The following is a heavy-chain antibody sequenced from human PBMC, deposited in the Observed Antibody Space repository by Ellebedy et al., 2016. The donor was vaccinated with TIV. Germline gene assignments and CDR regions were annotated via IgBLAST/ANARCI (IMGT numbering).Heavy chain of an antibody. CDR1: GGSFSGYY. D-gene: IGHD2-21*01. CDR3: AREGFIGSYSSSIYYFDN. Sequence: SETLSLTCAVYGGSFSGYYWSWIRQPPGKGLEWIGEINHSGNTNYNPSLKSRVTISLDTSKNRFSLKLSSVTAADTAIYYCAREGFIGSYSSSIYYFDNWGQGTLVTVSS. V-gene: IGHV4-34*01. CDR2: INHSGNT. J-gene: IGHJ4*02.